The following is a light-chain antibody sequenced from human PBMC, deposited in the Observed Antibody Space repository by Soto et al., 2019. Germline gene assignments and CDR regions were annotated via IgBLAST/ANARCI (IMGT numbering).Light chain of an antibody. Sequence: EIVMTQSPATLSVSPGESATLSCRASQSVSSNLAWHQQKPGQAPRLLIYDASTRATGIPDRFSGGGSGTDFILTISRLEPEDFAVYYRQQFSSYPLTFGGGTKVDIK. J-gene: IGKJ4*01. V-gene: IGKV3D-15*01. CDR1: QSVSSN. CDR2: DAS. CDR3: QQFSSYPLT.